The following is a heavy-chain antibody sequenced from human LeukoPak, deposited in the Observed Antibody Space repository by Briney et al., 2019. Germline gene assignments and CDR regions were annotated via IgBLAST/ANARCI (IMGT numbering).Heavy chain of an antibody. CDR1: GGSISSSSYY. V-gene: IGHV4-39*07. CDR3: ARGHYGDYDDAFDI. J-gene: IGHJ3*02. Sequence: SETLSLTCTVSGGSISSSSYYWGWIRQPPGKGLEWVGSIYYSGSTYYNPSLKSRVTISVDTSKNQFSLKMSSVTVADTAVYYCARGHYGDYDDAFDIWGQGTMVTVS. D-gene: IGHD4-17*01. CDR2: IYYSGST.